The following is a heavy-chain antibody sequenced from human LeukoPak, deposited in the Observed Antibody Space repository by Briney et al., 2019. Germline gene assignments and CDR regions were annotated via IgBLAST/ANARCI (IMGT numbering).Heavy chain of an antibody. CDR3: ARDLPQYDAFDI. V-gene: IGHV4-59*01. CDR2: IYYSGST. Sequence: PSETLSLTCAVYGGSFSGYYWSWIRQPPGKGLEWIGYIYYSGSTNYNPSLKSRVTISIDTSKNQFSLKLSSVTAADTAVYYCARDLPQYDAFDIWGQGTMVTVS. CDR1: GGSFSGYY. D-gene: IGHD4-11*01. J-gene: IGHJ3*02.